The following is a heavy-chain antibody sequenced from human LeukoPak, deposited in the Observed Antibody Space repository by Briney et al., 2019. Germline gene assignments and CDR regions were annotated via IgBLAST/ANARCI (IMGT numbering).Heavy chain of an antibody. J-gene: IGHJ5*02. D-gene: IGHD6-13*01. Sequence: SETLSLTCGVYGGSLSDYYWTWIRQPPGKGLEWIGGINHSGYTYHNPSLKSRVTISVDTSKKQFSLKLSSMTAADTAVYYCARKGGGQLVNTRRWFDPWGQGILVTVSS. CDR2: INHSGYT. CDR1: GGSLSDYY. V-gene: IGHV4-34*01. CDR3: ARKGGGQLVNTRRWFDP.